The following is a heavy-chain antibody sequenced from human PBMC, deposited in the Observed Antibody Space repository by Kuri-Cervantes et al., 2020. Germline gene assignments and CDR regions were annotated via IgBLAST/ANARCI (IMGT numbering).Heavy chain of an antibody. V-gene: IGHV3-30*02. D-gene: IGHD6-19*01. CDR2: IRYDGSNK. CDR3: AKDRVGGYSSGLDY. Sequence: GGSLRLSCAASGFTFSSCGMHWVRQAPGKGLEWVAFIRYDGSNKYYADSVKGRFTISRDNSKNTLYLQMNSLRAEDTAVYYCAKDRVGGYSSGLDYWGQGTLVTVSS. J-gene: IGHJ4*02. CDR1: GFTFSSCG.